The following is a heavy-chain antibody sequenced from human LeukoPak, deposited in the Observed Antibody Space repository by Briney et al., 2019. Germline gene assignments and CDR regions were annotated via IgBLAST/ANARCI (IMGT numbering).Heavy chain of an antibody. J-gene: IGHJ5*02. D-gene: IGHD2-15*01. V-gene: IGHV3-23*01. CDR2: ITGSGGKT. Sequence: GGSLRLSCAASGFTFSSYAMSWVRQAPGKGLEWVSSITGSGGKTYYADSVKGRGTISRDNSKNTLHLEMNNLRAEDTAVYYCAKKGCSGDICFAETDWFDPWGQGILVTVSS. CDR1: GFTFSSYA. CDR3: AKKGCSGDICFAETDWFDP.